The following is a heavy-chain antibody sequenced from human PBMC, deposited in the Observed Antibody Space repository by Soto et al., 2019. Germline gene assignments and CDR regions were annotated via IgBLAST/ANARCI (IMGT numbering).Heavy chain of an antibody. D-gene: IGHD5-18*01. CDR3: AKGDTTMAPDD. CDR2: ISYDGTNK. V-gene: IGHV3-30*18. CDR1: GFTFSSYG. J-gene: IGHJ4*02. Sequence: GGSLRLSCAASGFTFSSYGMHWVRQAPGKGLEWVAVISYDGTNKYYADSVKGRFTISRDNSKNTLYLQMNSLRAEDTAVYYCAKGDTTMAPDDWGQGTLVTVSS.